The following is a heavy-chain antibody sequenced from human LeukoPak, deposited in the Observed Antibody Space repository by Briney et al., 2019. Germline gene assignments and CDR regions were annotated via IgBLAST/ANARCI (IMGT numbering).Heavy chain of an antibody. J-gene: IGHJ5*02. CDR3: ARQQLVPNWFDP. V-gene: IGHV1-18*01. CDR1: GYIFTSYD. D-gene: IGHD6-13*01. Sequence: ASVKDSCKASGYIFTSYDISWVRQAPGQGLEWMGWIRSNDDHTKYVQKFQGRVTMTMDTFTTTFYMELRSLTSDGTAMYYCARQQLVPNWFDPWGQGTLVTVSS. CDR2: IRSNDDHT.